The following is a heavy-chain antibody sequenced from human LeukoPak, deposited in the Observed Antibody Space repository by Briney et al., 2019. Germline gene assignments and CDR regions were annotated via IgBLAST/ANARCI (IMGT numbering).Heavy chain of an antibody. J-gene: IGHJ4*02. CDR1: GFTFSSYA. CDR2: ISGSGGST. V-gene: IGHV3-23*01. Sequence: GGSLRLSCAASGFTFSSYAMSWVRQAPGKGLEWVSAISGSGGSTYYADSVKGRFTISRDNSKNTLYLQMNSLRAEDTAVYYCAKDAMVRGVIIRGADYWGQGTLVTVSS. D-gene: IGHD3-10*01. CDR3: AKDAMVRGVIIRGADY.